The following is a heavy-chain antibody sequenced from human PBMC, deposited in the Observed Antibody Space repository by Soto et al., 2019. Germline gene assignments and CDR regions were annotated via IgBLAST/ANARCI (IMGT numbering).Heavy chain of an antibody. CDR1: GGSISSYY. J-gene: IGHJ4*02. V-gene: IGHV4-59*01. CDR2: IYYSGST. Sequence: PSETLSLTCTVSGGSISSYYWSWIRQPPGKGLEWIGYIYYSGSTNYNPSLKSRVTISVDTSKNQSSLKLSSVTAADTAVYYCARDTYGDFDYWGQGTLVTVSS. CDR3: ARDTYGDFDY. D-gene: IGHD4-17*01.